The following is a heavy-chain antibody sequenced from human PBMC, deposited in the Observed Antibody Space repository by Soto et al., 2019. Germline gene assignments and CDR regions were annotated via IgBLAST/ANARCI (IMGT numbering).Heavy chain of an antibody. D-gene: IGHD1-26*01. J-gene: IGHJ4*02. CDR3: ARDGGRHSGGIDY. Sequence: QVQLVQSGAEVKKPGSSVKVSCKASGGTFSSYSINWVRQAPGQGLEWMGEIIPIFGTANYAQKFQGRVTMTAYESTSTAYMELSSLRSEATAVYYCARDGGRHSGGIDYWGQGTVVTVSS. CDR2: IIPIFGTA. CDR1: GGTFSSYS. V-gene: IGHV1-69*01.